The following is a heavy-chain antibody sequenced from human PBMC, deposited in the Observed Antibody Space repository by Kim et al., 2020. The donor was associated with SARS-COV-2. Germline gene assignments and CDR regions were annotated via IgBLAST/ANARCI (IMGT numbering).Heavy chain of an antibody. CDR2: IYNGDNT. D-gene: IGHD3-22*01. CDR3: ASCVNLYDSSGYPAAVDY. Sequence: GGSLRLSCAASGFSVSSKYMSWVRQAPGKGLEWVSVIYNGDNTYNADSVKGRFTISRDNSKNTLYLQMNSLRADDTAVYYCASCVNLYDSSGYPAAVDYWGQGTLVTVSS. V-gene: IGHV3-53*01. CDR1: GFSVSSKY. J-gene: IGHJ4*02.